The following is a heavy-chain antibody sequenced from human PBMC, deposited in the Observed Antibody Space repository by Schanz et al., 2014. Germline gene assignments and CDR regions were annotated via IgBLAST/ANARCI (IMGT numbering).Heavy chain of an antibody. D-gene: IGHD5-12*01. CDR3: ARVTTGYDS. J-gene: IGHJ4*02. Sequence: QVQLVQSGSELKKPGASVKVSCKASGYTFTDYHIHWVRQAPGQGLEYMGRINPNSSATSSAQKFQGRVTMTRDTSSSTVYMQLSSLTSDDTAIYYCARVTTGYDSWGQGTLVTVSS. CDR1: GYTFTDYH. V-gene: IGHV1-2*06. CDR2: INPNSSAT.